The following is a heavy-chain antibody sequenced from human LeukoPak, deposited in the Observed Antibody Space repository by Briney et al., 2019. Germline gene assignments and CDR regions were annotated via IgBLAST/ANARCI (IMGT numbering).Heavy chain of an antibody. V-gene: IGHV3-66*01. CDR1: GFTVSSNY. CDR2: IYSGGNT. D-gene: IGHD1-26*01. J-gene: IGHJ3*02. Sequence: GGSLRLSCAASGFTVSSNYVGWVRQAPGKGLEWVSVIYSGGNTYYADSVKGRFTISRDNSENTVSFQMNSLRAEDTAVYYCASTNSGSYYPYDAFDIWGQGTMVTVSS. CDR3: ASTNSGSYYPYDAFDI.